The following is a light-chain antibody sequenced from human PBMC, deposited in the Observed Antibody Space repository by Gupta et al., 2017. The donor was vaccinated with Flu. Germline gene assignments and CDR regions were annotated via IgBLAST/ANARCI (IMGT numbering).Light chain of an antibody. J-gene: IGKJ2*01. V-gene: IGKV1-5*03. CDR1: QSVSSW. CDR2: KAS. CDR3: QEYLYYSPPT. Sequence: DIQMTQSPSTLSASVGDTVTITCRASQSVSSWVAWYQQKSGKAPKLLIYKASTLESGVPSRFSGSGYGTELTLTITSRQTEDFGAYYCQEYLYYSPPTFGQGTKVDIK.